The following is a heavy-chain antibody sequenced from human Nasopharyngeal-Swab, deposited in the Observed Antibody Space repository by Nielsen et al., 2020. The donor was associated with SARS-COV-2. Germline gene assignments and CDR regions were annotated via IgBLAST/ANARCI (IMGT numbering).Heavy chain of an antibody. Sequence: ASVKVSCKASGYTFTSYAMHWVRQAPGQRLEWMGWINAGNGNTKYSQKFQGRVTITRDTSASTAYMELSSLRSEDTAVYYCARERTGDTYNWFDPWGQGTLVTVSS. J-gene: IGHJ5*02. V-gene: IGHV1-3*01. D-gene: IGHD7-27*01. CDR1: GYTFTSYA. CDR2: INAGNGNT. CDR3: ARERTGDTYNWFDP.